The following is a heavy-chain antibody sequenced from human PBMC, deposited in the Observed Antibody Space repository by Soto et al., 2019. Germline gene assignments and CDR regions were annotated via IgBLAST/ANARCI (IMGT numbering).Heavy chain of an antibody. Sequence: GGSLRLSCAASGFTFSSYGMHWVRQAPGKGLEWVAVIWYDGSNKYYADSVKGRFTISRDNSKNTLYLQMNSLRAEDTAVYYCAGDRETGAFDIWGQGTMVTVSS. CDR3: AGDRETGAFDI. CDR1: GFTFSSYG. V-gene: IGHV3-33*01. J-gene: IGHJ3*02. D-gene: IGHD1-26*01. CDR2: IWYDGSNK.